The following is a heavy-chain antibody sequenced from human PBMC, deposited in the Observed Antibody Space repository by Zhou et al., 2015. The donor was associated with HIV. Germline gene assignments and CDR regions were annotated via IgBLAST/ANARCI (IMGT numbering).Heavy chain of an antibody. V-gene: IGHV1-69*02. Sequence: QVQLVQSGAEVKKPGSSVKVSCKASGGTFSSYTISWVRQAPGQGLEWMGRIIPILGIANYAQKFQGRVTITADKSTSTAYMELSSLRSEDTAVYYCARGAPGYSGYDYFDDISSPIPSRYGDYLPFDYWGQGTLVTVSS. CDR2: IIPILGIA. D-gene: IGHD5-12*01. J-gene: IGHJ4*02. CDR3: ARGAPGYSGYDYFDDISSPIPSRYGDYLPFDY. CDR1: GGTFSSYT.